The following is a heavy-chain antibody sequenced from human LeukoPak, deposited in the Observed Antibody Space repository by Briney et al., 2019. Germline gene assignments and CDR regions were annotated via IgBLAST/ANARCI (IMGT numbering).Heavy chain of an antibody. V-gene: IGHV1-18*01. D-gene: IGHD3-3*01. CDR2: ISAYNGNT. CDR3: ARDVTPTAFDFWRTYYFDY. Sequence: ASVKVSCKASGYTFTSYGISWVRQAPGQGLEWMGWISAYNGNTNYAQKLQGRVTMTTDTSTSTAYMELRSLRSDDTAVYYCARDVTPTAFDFWRTYYFDYWGQGTLVTVSS. J-gene: IGHJ4*02. CDR1: GYTFTSYG.